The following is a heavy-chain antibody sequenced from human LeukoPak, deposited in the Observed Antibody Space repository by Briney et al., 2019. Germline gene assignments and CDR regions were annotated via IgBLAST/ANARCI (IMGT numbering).Heavy chain of an antibody. D-gene: IGHD2-2*02. J-gene: IGHJ6*03. Sequence: ASVKVSCKASGYTFTSYYMHWVRQAPGQGLEWMGIINPSGGSTSYAQKFQGRVTMTRDTSTSTVYMELSSLRSEDTAVYYCAREGIVVVPAAINPQDYYYYYYMDVWGKGTTVTVSS. CDR2: INPSGGST. CDR1: GYTFTSYY. V-gene: IGHV1-46*01. CDR3: AREGIVVVPAAINPQDYYYYYYMDV.